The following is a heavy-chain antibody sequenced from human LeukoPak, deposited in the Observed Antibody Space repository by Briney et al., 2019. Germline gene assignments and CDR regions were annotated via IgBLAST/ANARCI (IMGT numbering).Heavy chain of an antibody. J-gene: IGHJ4*02. CDR3: ARIRYFDS. D-gene: IGHD3-9*01. CDR2: INPNTGAT. V-gene: IGHV1-2*02. Sequence: ASVKVSCKASGYTFTGYYIHWVRPAPGQGLEWMGSINPNTGATNYAQKFQGRVTMTTDTSISTAYMELSSLKSDDTAVYYCARIRYFDSWGQGTLVTVSS. CDR1: GYTFTGYY.